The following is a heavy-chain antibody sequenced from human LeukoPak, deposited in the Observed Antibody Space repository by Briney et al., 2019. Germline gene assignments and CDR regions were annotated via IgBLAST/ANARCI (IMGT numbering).Heavy chain of an antibody. D-gene: IGHD2-15*01. CDR2: IIPIFGTA. CDR1: GYTFTSYG. J-gene: IGHJ4*02. CDR3: ARDLTSVYCSGGSCYSATNFDY. Sequence: SVKVSCKASGYTFTSYGISWVRQAPGQGLEWMGGIIPIFGTANYAQKFQGRVTITADESTSTAYMELSSLRSEDTAVYYCARDLTSVYCSGGSCYSATNFDYWGQGTLVTVSS. V-gene: IGHV1-69*13.